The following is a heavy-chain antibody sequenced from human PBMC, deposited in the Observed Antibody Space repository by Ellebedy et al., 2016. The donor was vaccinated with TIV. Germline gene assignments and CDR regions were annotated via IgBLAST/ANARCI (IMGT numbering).Heavy chain of an antibody. Sequence: SETLSLTCTVTGGSISGSHWSWIRQSPGKGLEWIGYIYYSGNTNYNPSLKSRVTISVDTSKNQFSLKLTSVTAADTAVYHCARVPQLYNWFDPWGQGTRVTVSS. CDR3: ARVPQLYNWFDP. V-gene: IGHV4-59*01. CDR1: GGSISGSH. CDR2: IYYSGNT. J-gene: IGHJ5*02.